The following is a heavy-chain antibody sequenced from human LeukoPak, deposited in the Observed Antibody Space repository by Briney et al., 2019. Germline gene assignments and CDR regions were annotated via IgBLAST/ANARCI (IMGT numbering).Heavy chain of an antibody. J-gene: IGHJ4*02. CDR2: INHSGST. CDR3: ARQILGVVPAAITNDY. CDR1: GGSFSGYY. Sequence: PSETLSLTCAVYGGSFSGYYWSWIRQPPGKGLGWIGEINHSGSTNYNPSLKSRVTISVDTSKNQFSLKLSSVTAADTAVYYCARQILGVVPAAITNDYWGQGTLVTVSS. V-gene: IGHV4-34*01. D-gene: IGHD2-2*02.